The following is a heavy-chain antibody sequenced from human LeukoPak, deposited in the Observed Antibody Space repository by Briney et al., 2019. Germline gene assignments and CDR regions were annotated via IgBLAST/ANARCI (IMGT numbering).Heavy chain of an antibody. CDR1: GFTFSTNG. CDR3: AKVVRYYYDSSGSALDY. V-gene: IGHV3-30*02. D-gene: IGHD3-22*01. J-gene: IGHJ4*02. CDR2: IRYDRSNT. Sequence: PGGSLRLSCAASGFTFSTNGMHWVRQAPGKGLEWVAFIRYDRSNTQYADSVKGRFTISRDNSKNTLYLQMNSLRAEDTAMYYCAKVVRYYYDSSGSALDYWGQGTLVTVSS.